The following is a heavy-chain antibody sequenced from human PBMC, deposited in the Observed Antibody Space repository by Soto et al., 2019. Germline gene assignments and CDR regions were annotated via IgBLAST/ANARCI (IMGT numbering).Heavy chain of an antibody. Sequence: SETLSLTCTVSGGSISSYYWSWIRQPPGKGLEWIGYIYYSGSTNYNPSLKSRVTISVDTSKNQFSLKLSSVTAADTAVYYCARDTYDSSGLYGMDVWGKGTTVTVS. D-gene: IGHD3-22*01. J-gene: IGHJ6*04. V-gene: IGHV4-59*01. CDR3: ARDTYDSSGLYGMDV. CDR1: GGSISSYY. CDR2: IYYSGST.